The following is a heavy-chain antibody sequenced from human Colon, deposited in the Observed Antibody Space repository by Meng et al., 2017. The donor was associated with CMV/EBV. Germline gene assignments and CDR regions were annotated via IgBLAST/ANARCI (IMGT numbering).Heavy chain of an antibody. CDR2: SKDKSRGFIT. J-gene: IGHJ2*01. V-gene: IGHV3-72*01. Sequence: GESLKISCAASGFTFSSYTMTWVRQAPGKGLEWVGRSKDKSRGFITEYATSVKGRFTISRDDSKNSLYLQMNSLKTEDTAMYYCARDNSNWTFDFWGRGTLVTVFS. CDR3: ARDNSNWTFDF. D-gene: IGHD2/OR15-2a*01. CDR1: GFTFSSYT.